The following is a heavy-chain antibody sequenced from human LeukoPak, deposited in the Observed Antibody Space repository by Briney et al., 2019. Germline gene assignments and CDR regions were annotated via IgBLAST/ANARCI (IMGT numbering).Heavy chain of an antibody. J-gene: IGHJ4*02. V-gene: IGHV1-24*01. CDR3: ATPRRGYTYGSQNSFDY. CDR2: FDPEDGET. CDR1: GYTLTDLS. D-gene: IGHD5-18*01. Sequence: ASVKVSCKVSGYTLTDLSMHWVRQAPGKGLEWMGGFDPEDGETIYAQKFQGRVTMTEDTSTDTAYMELSSLRSEDTAVYYCATPRRGYTYGSQNSFDYWGQGTLVTVSS.